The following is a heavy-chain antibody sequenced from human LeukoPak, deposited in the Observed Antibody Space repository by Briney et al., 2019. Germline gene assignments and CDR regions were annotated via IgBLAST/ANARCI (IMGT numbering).Heavy chain of an antibody. CDR3: ARGDYYGSGMFYFDY. D-gene: IGHD3-10*01. J-gene: IGHJ4*02. Sequence: GGSLRLSCAASGFTFSGYWMSWVRQAPGKGLEWVANIKQDGSEKYYVDSVKGRFTISRDNAKNSVYLQINSLRAEDTAVYYCARGDYYGSGMFYFDYWGQGTPVTVSS. CDR2: IKQDGSEK. CDR1: GFTFSGYW. V-gene: IGHV3-7*01.